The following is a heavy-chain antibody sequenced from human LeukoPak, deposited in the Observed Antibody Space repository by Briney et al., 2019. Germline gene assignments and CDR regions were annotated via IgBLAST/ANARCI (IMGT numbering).Heavy chain of an antibody. D-gene: IGHD2-15*01. CDR2: ISYDGSNK. Sequence: GRSLRLSCAASGFTFSSYGMHWVRQAPGKGLEWVAVISYDGSNKYYADSVKGRFTISRDNSKNTLYLQMNSLRAEDTAVYYCAKEPLGYCSGGSCYVDYWGQGTLVTVSS. CDR1: GFTFSSYG. J-gene: IGHJ4*02. CDR3: AKEPLGYCSGGSCYVDY. V-gene: IGHV3-30*18.